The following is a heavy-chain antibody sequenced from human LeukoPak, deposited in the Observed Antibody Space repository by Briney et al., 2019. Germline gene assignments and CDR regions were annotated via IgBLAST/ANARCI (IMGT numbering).Heavy chain of an antibody. CDR2: IYHSGST. D-gene: IGHD1-26*01. V-gene: IGHV4-38-2*02. J-gene: IGHJ5*02. Sequence: KTSETLSLTCTVSGYSISMGYYWGWIRQPPGKGLEWIGSIYHSGSTYYHASVKRRVTISVDTSKNPSALKLSSVTAADTAAYYCARAMEWELLHWFETWGQGTLVTVSS. CDR1: GYSISMGYY. CDR3: ARAMEWELLHWFET.